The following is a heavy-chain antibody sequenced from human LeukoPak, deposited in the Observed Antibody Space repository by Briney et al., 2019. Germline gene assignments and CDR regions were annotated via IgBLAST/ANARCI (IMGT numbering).Heavy chain of an antibody. J-gene: IGHJ4*02. CDR1: GGSISTYY. CDR3: ARTTKSRDSYLGY. D-gene: IGHD5-24*01. V-gene: IGHV4-59*01. Sequence: PSETLSLTCTVSGGSISTYYWSWIRQPPGKGLEWIGYIYYNGNTNYNPSLKSRVTVSVDTSKNQFSLKLSSVTAADTAVYYCARTTKSRDSYLGYWGQGTLVTVSS. CDR2: IYYNGNT.